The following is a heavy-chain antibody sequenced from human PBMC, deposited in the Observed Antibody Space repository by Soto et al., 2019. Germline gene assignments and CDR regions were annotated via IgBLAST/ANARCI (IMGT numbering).Heavy chain of an antibody. Sequence: PGGSLRLSCAASGFTFSSYGMHWVRQAPGKGLEWVAVISYDGSNKYYADSVKGRFTISRDNSKNTLYLQMNSLRAEDTAVYYCAQPRLHAGAIANHYYYYYGMDVWGQGTTVTVS. CDR3: AQPRLHAGAIANHYYYYYGMDV. V-gene: IGHV3-30*18. J-gene: IGHJ6*02. CDR2: ISYDGSNK. CDR1: GFTFSSYG. D-gene: IGHD1-26*01.